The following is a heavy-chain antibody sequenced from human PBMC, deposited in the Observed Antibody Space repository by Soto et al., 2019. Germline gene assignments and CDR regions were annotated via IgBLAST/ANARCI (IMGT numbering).Heavy chain of an antibody. Sequence: GESLKISCKGSGYSFTSFWSAWVRQMPGKGLEWMVIIYPGDFDTRYSPSFQGQVTISSDKSINTAYLQWSSLKASDTAMYYCARRLYTLDPYHFDYWGQGTLVTVSS. D-gene: IGHD4-4*01. CDR1: GYSFTSFW. J-gene: IGHJ4*02. V-gene: IGHV5-51*01. CDR3: ARRLYTLDPYHFDY. CDR2: IYPGDFDT.